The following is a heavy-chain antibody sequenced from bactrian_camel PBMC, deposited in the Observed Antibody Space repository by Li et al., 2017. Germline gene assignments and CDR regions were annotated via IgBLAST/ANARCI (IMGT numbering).Heavy chain of an antibody. J-gene: IGHJ4*01. D-gene: IGHD3*01. CDR2: IRGGTTK. CDR3: AARGLGADCSGPRRSSAEYVY. V-gene: IGHV3S53*01. Sequence: QVQLVESGGGLTKPGGSLRLSCVISGDTRRGADCIAWLRAVPGQDREGVATIRGGTTKIYSDSVKGRFTISHDAVKNVMYLQMNDLKVEDTAVYFCAARGLGADCSGPRRSSAEYVYWGQGTQVTVS. CDR1: GDTRRGAD.